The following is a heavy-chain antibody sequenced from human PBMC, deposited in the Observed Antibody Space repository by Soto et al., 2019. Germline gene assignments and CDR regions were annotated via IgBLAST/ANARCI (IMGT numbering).Heavy chain of an antibody. J-gene: IGHJ6*02. Sequence: ASVKVSCKASGGTLSSYAISWVRQAPGQGLEWMGGIIPIFGTANYAQKFQGRVTITADESTSTAYMELSSLRSEDTAVYYCATRRYYDFWSGYSATNYYYYYGMDVWGQGTTVTVSS. D-gene: IGHD3-3*01. CDR1: GGTLSSYA. V-gene: IGHV1-69*13. CDR2: IIPIFGTA. CDR3: ATRRYYDFWSGYSATNYYYYYGMDV.